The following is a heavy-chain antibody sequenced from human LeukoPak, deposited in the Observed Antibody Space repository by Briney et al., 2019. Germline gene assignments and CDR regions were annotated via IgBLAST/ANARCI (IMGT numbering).Heavy chain of an antibody. V-gene: IGHV1-69*13. CDR1: GGTFSSYA. CDR3: ARPREGDSSWYFDY. D-gene: IGHD6-13*01. Sequence: SVKVSCKASGGTFSSYAISWVRQAPGQGLEWMGGIIPIFGTANYAQKFQGRGTITADESTSTAYMELSSLRSEDTAVYYCARPREGDSSWYFDYWGEGTLVTVSS. CDR2: IIPIFGTA. J-gene: IGHJ4*02.